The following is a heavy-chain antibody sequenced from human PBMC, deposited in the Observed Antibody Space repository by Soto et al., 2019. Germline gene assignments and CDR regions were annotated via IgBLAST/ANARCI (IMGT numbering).Heavy chain of an antibody. J-gene: IGHJ4*02. CDR2: VSGSSGST. D-gene: IGHD3-10*01. Sequence: EVQLLESGGNLVQPGGSLRLSCAASGFTFSSYAMSWVRQAPGKGLEWVSGVSGSSGSTYYADSMKGRFIISRDNSRNPLYLRMLSLRAEDTAVYYCANHRVLPASIWSGFDYWGQGTLVTVSS. CDR3: ANHRVLPASIWSGFDY. CDR1: GFTFSSYA. V-gene: IGHV3-23*01.